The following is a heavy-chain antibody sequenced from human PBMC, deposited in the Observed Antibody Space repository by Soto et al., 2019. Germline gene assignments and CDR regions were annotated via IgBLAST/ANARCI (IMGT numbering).Heavy chain of an antibody. D-gene: IGHD2-8*01. CDR2: ITWSGGTR. J-gene: IGHJ1*01. Sequence: EVQLVESGGGLVQPGRSLRLSCVASGFTFDDYAMHWVRQAPGKGLEWVSGITWSGGTRDYAGSVKGRFTISRDNAKSSVYLQMDSLGVEDTALSYCIMGQQGWVQLWGRGTMVTVSS. V-gene: IGHV3-9*01. CDR1: GFTFDDYA. CDR3: IMGQQGWVQL.